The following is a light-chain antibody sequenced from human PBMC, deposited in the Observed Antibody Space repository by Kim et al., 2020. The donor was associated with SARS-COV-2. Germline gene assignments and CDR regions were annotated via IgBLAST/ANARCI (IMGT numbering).Light chain of an antibody. CDR2: EDN. J-gene: IGLJ3*02. CDR3: QSYDSSNWV. CDR1: TGGIASNY. V-gene: IGLV6-57*01. Sequence: GKTVTISRTRSTGGIASNYVQWYQQRPGSSPTTVIYEDNQRPSGVPDRFSGSIDSSSSSASLTISGLKTEDEADYYCQSYDSSNWVFGGGTQLTVL.